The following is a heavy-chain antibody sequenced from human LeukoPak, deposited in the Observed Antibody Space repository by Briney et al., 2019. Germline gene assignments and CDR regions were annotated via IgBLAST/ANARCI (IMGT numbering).Heavy chain of an antibody. D-gene: IGHD6-25*01. CDR2: INTNTGNS. V-gene: IGHV7-4-1*02. J-gene: IGHJ5*02. CDR1: GYTFTSHA. CDR3: SSSSGIRTGFDP. Sequence: ASVTVSCKASGYTFTSHAMNWVRQAPGHRLEWMGWINTNTGNSPYPQGFTGRFFCSLNTSHITAYLQPSSLKSDDTAVDCCSSSSGIRTGFDPWGQVTLVTVSS.